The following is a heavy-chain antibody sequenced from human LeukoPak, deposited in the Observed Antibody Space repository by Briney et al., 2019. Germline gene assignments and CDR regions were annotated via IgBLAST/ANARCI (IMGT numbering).Heavy chain of an antibody. CDR2: ISGSGGST. D-gene: IGHD6-13*01. J-gene: IGHJ4*02. CDR1: GFTVSSNY. CDR3: AKGIAAAGPYDY. Sequence: PGGSLRLSCAASGFTVSSNYMSWVRQAPGKGLEWVSAISGSGGSTYYADSVKGRFTISRDNSKNTLYLQMNSLRAEDTAVYYCAKGIAAAGPYDYWGQGTLVTVSS. V-gene: IGHV3-23*01.